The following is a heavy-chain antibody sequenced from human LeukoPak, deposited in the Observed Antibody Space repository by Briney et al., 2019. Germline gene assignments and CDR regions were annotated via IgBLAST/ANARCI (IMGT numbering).Heavy chain of an antibody. J-gene: IGHJ4*02. CDR3: ARGRRRDSFDY. Sequence: GASAKVSCKAAGYTFTSYDINWVQEATGQGLEWMGWMNPNSGNTGYAQKFQGRVTMTRNTPISTAYMELSSLRSEDTAVYYCARGRRRDSFDYWGQGTLVTVSS. CDR1: GYTFTSYD. D-gene: IGHD5-24*01. V-gene: IGHV1-8*01. CDR2: MNPNSGNT.